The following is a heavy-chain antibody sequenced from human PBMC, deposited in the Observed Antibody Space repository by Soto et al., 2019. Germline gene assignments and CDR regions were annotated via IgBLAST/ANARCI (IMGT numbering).Heavy chain of an antibody. D-gene: IGHD2-2*01. CDR3: ARVKVPAAVLCAFDV. J-gene: IGHJ3*01. V-gene: IGHV1-18*01. CDR1: GYTFTTYG. CDR2: INPLKGDT. Sequence: QAQLVQSGGEMKKAGASVKVSCKASGYTFTTYGITWVRQAPGQGLDWMGWINPLKGDTKSAANFQDRVTMTTDTSTRTAYMELRSLRSDDTAVYYCARVKVPAAVLCAFDVWGQGTLVTVSS.